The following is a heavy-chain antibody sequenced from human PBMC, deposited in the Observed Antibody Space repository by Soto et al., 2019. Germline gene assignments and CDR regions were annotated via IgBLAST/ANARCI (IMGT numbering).Heavy chain of an antibody. J-gene: IGHJ3*02. D-gene: IGHD1-26*01. CDR1: GYAFTSYD. Sequence: QVQLVQSGAEVKKPGASVKVSCKTSGYAFTSYDINWVRQATGQGLEWMGWMNPNSGNTAYAQKCQGRVTMTRNTSIITAYMELSSLRSEDTAVYYCARERSSGAFYIWGQGTMVTVSS. CDR2: MNPNSGNT. CDR3: ARERSSGAFYI. V-gene: IGHV1-8*01.